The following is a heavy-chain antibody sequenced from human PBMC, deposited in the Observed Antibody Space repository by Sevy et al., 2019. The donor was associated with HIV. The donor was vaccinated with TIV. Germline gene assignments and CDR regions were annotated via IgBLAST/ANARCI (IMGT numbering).Heavy chain of an antibody. Sequence: GGSLRLSCTASGFMFGDYAMSWVRQAPGKGLEWVGFIRRKAYGGTTQYAASVRGRFTISRDDSKSIAYLQMNSLKTGDNAVVLLNWGGGFSVLGSWDYWGQGALVTVSS. CDR1: GFMFGDYA. V-gene: IGHV3-49*04. D-gene: IGHD3-16*02. J-gene: IGHJ4*02. CDR3: NWGGGFSVLGSWDY. CDR2: IRRKAYGGTT.